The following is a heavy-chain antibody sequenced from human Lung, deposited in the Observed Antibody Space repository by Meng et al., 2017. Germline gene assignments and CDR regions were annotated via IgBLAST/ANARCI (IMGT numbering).Heavy chain of an antibody. Sequence: QVQLPRWGAGLLKPSETLSLTCVVPGGSFSDYYWSWIRQHPGKGLEWIGEINHSGSTNYNPSLESRATISVATSQNNLSLKLSSVTAADSAVYYCARGPTTMAHDFDYWGQGTLVTVSS. V-gene: IGHV4-34*01. CDR3: ARGPTTMAHDFDY. D-gene: IGHD4-11*01. J-gene: IGHJ4*02. CDR1: GGSFSDYY. CDR2: INHSGST.